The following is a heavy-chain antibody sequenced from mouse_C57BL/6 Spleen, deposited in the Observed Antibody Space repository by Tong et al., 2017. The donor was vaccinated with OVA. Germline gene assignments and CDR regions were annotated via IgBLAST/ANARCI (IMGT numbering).Heavy chain of an antibody. Sequence: VQLQESGPELAKPGASVKISCKASGYAFTSSWMNWVKQRPGKGLEWIGRIYPGDGDTNYNGKFKGKATLTADKSSSADCVQLSSQTSEDSAVYFCARGGYYSSSYAMDYWGQGTLVTVSS. CDR2: IYPGDGDT. CDR1: GYAFTSSW. J-gene: IGHJ4*01. V-gene: IGHV1-82*01. CDR3: ARGGYYSSSYAMDY. D-gene: IGHD2-5*01.